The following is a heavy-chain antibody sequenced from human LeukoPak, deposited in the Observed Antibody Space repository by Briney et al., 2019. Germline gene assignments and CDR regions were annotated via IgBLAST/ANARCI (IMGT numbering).Heavy chain of an antibody. CDR2: ISGYNGNT. CDR3: ARGYSYRSDYYYGMDV. V-gene: IGHV1-18*01. J-gene: IGHJ6*02. Sequence: ASVKVSCKASGYTFTSYAISWVRQAPGQGLEWMGWISGYNGNTKYAQKVQGRVTMTTDTSTSTAYMELRSLRSDDTAVYYCARGYSYRSDYYYGMDVWGQGTTVTVSS. CDR1: GYTFTSYA. D-gene: IGHD5-18*01.